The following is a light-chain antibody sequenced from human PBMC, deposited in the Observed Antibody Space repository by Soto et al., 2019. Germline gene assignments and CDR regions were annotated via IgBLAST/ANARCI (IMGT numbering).Light chain of an antibody. CDR2: GAS. CDR1: QSISSTN. CDR3: QHYGSSPRIT. Sequence: EIVLTQSPVTLSLSPGERATLSCRASQSISSTNLAWYQQKPGQAPRLLIYGASSRATGIPDRFSGSGSGTDFSLTISRLEPEDFAVYCCQHYGSSPRITFGQGTKVDIK. J-gene: IGKJ1*01. V-gene: IGKV3-20*01.